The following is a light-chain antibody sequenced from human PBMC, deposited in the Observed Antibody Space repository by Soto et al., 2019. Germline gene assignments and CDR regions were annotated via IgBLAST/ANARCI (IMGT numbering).Light chain of an antibody. V-gene: IGKV1-33*01. J-gene: IGKJ4*01. CDR3: QQYDILPLT. CDR2: DAS. CDR1: QDISNY. Sequence: DIQMTQSPSSLSAFVGDRVTITCQASQDISNYLNWYQQKPGKAPKLLIYDASYLETGVPSRFSGSGSGTDFTFTICSLQPEDIATYYCQQYDILPLTFGGGTKVEIK.